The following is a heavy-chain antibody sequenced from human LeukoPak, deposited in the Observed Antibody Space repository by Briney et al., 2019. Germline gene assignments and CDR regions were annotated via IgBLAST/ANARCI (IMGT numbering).Heavy chain of an antibody. V-gene: IGHV4-59*12. CDR2: IYHSGSA. Sequence: KPSETLSLTCTVSGGSISSYYWSWIRQPPGKGLEWIGYIYHSGSAYYNPSLKSRVTISVDRSKNQFSLKLSSVTAADTAVYYCARGYSYGGVDYWGQGTLVTVSS. D-gene: IGHD5-18*01. CDR3: ARGYSYGGVDY. CDR1: GGSISSYY. J-gene: IGHJ4*02.